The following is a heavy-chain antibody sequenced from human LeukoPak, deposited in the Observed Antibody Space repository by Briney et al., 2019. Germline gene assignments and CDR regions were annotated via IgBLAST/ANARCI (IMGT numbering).Heavy chain of an antibody. CDR3: ARELALARYCFDH. Sequence: SETLSLTCTVSGGSISSGSYYWSWLRQPAGTGLEWLGRIYTSGSTNYNSSLKSRVTISVDTSKNQFSLKLSSVTAADTAVYYCARELALARYCFDHWGQGTLVTVSS. D-gene: IGHD6-6*01. CDR2: IYTSGST. CDR1: GGSISSGSYY. V-gene: IGHV4-61*02. J-gene: IGHJ5*02.